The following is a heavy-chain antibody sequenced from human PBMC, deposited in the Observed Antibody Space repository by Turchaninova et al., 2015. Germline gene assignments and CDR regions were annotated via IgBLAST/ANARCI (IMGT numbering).Heavy chain of an antibody. D-gene: IGHD2-15*01. CDR2: LYCSGTT. J-gene: IGHJ4*02. CDR3: ASRICSAGGCDPFDH. V-gene: IGHV4-31*03. Sequence: QVQLQESGPGLVKPSESLSLTCTVSVGSIRSADRYWSWIRQPPEKGLEGVGYLYCSGTTHYNPSLMRRVAMSGDTSKKQFCRKLSSGSAADTAVDDCASRICSAGGCDPFDHWGQGTLVTVSS. CDR1: VGSIRSADRY.